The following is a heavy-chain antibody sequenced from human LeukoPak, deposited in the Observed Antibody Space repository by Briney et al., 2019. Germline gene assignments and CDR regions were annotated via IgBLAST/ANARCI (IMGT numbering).Heavy chain of an antibody. J-gene: IGHJ4*02. CDR2: ISYDGSNK. CDR3: AKYSSSWFVDY. CDR1: GFTFSSYG. Sequence: PGRSLRLSCAASGFTFSSYGMHWVRPAPGKGLEWVAVISYDGSNKYYADSVKGRFTISRDNSKNTLYLQMNSLRAEDTAVYYCAKYSSSWFVDYWGQGTLVTVSS. D-gene: IGHD6-13*01. V-gene: IGHV3-30*18.